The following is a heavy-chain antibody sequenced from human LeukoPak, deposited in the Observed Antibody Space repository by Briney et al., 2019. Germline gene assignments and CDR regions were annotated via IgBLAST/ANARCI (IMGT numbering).Heavy chain of an antibody. D-gene: IGHD6-13*01. Sequence: QPGGSLRLSCAASGFTFSSYEMNWVRQAPGKGLEWVSYISSSGSTIYYADSVKGRFTISRDNSKNTLYLQMDSLRADDTAVYYCAGGRTYSSSTLEDYWDQGTLVTVSS. CDR2: ISSSGSTI. V-gene: IGHV3-48*03. CDR3: AGGRTYSSSTLEDY. CDR1: GFTFSSYE. J-gene: IGHJ4*02.